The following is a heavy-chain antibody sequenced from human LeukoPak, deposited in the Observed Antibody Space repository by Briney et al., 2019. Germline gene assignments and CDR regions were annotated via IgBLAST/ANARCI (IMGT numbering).Heavy chain of an antibody. CDR3: ARDQGAYYYGSVLDY. CDR1: GFTFSTYA. Sequence: AGGSLRLSCAASGFTFSTYAMHWVRQAPGKGLEWVALIRSDASKKYYADSVKGRFAISRDNSKNTLYLQMNSLSAEDTAVYYCARDQGAYYYGSVLDYWGQGTLVTVFS. CDR2: IRSDASKK. V-gene: IGHV3-30*02. J-gene: IGHJ4*02. D-gene: IGHD3-10*01.